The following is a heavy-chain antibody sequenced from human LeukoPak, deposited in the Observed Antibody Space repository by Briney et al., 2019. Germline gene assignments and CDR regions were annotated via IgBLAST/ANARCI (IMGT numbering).Heavy chain of an antibody. Sequence: GGSLRLSCAASGFTFSDYYMSWIRQAPGKGLEWVSYISSSGSTIYYADSVKGRFTISRDNAKNSLYLQMNSLRAEDTAVYYCATLGGSYYYYYYMDVWGKGTTVTISS. CDR1: GFTFSDYY. V-gene: IGHV3-11*01. J-gene: IGHJ6*03. CDR3: ATLGGSYYYYYYMDV. D-gene: IGHD3-16*01. CDR2: ISSSGSTI.